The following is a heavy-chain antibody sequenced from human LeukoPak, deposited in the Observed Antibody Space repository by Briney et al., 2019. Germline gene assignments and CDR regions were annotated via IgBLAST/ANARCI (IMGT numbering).Heavy chain of an antibody. V-gene: IGHV3-30*02. J-gene: IGHJ4*02. CDR2: IPYDASNK. CDR3: AKVQDIVIIPGAVAFDC. CDR1: GFTFSTYG. D-gene: IGHD2-2*01. Sequence: GGALRLSCAASGFTFSTYGMYWVRQAPDKGLDWVAFIPYDASNKYYADSVSGRFTISRDNSKNTLYLQMNSLIADDTAVYYCAKVQDIVIIPGAVAFDCWGQGTLVTVSS.